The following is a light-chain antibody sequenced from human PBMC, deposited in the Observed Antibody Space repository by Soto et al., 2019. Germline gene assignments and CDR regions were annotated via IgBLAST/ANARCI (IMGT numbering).Light chain of an antibody. V-gene: IGKV3-20*01. CDR3: QQNGGSAQT. J-gene: IGKJ1*01. Sequence: EIVLTQSPGTLSLSPGERATLSCRASQSVSSSYLAWYQQKPGQAPRLLIYGASSRATGIPDRFSGSGSGTDFTLTISRLEPEDFAVYYCQQNGGSAQTFGQGTKVEIK. CDR1: QSVSSSY. CDR2: GAS.